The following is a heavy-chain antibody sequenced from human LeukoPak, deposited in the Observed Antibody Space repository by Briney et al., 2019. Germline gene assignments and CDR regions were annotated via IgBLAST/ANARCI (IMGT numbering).Heavy chain of an antibody. J-gene: IGHJ4*02. Sequence: VISYDGSSKYYADSVKGRFTISRDNSKNTLYLQMNSLRAEDTAVYYCAREDRYNYGYSLDYWGQGTLVTVSS. CDR3: AREDRYNYGYSLDY. CDR2: ISYDGSSK. D-gene: IGHD5-18*01. V-gene: IGHV3-30*01.